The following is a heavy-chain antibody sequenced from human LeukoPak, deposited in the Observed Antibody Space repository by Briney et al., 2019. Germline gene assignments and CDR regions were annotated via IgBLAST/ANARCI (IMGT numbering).Heavy chain of an antibody. J-gene: IGHJ4*02. V-gene: IGHV4-30-4*01. CDR2: IYYSGGT. Sequence: PSETLSLTCTVSGGSISSGDYYWSWIRQPPGKGLEWIGYIYYSGGTYYNPSLKSRVTISVDTSKNQFSLKLSSVTAADTAVYYCARFLIYYDSSGYHPYFDYWGQGTLVTVSS. D-gene: IGHD3-22*01. CDR3: ARFLIYYDSSGYHPYFDY. CDR1: GGSISSGDYY.